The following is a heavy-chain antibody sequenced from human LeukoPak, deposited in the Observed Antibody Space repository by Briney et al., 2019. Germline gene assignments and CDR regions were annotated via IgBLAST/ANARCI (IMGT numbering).Heavy chain of an antibody. J-gene: IGHJ4*02. Sequence: GGSLRLSCAASGFTVSSNYMSWVRQAPGKGLEWVALIHSGGSTYYADSVKGRFTISRDNSKNTMYLQMNSLRAEDTDVYYCARDYGSGSYYTDYWGQGTLVTVSS. CDR3: ARDYGSGSYYTDY. D-gene: IGHD3-10*01. CDR2: IHSGGST. V-gene: IGHV3-53*01. CDR1: GFTVSSNY.